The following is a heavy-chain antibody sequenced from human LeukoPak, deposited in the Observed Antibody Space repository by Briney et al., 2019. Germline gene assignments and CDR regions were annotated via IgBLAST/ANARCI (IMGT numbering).Heavy chain of an antibody. CDR1: GFSLSDYN. Sequence: PGGSLRLSCAASGFSLSDYNMNWVRQAPGRGLEWVSYISSRSTTISYADSVRGRFTISRDNPRNSLYLQVNSLRDEDTAVYYCAKAGIGVVGYFDYWGQGTLVTVSS. V-gene: IGHV3-48*02. D-gene: IGHD6-19*01. CDR2: ISSRSTTI. CDR3: AKAGIGVVGYFDY. J-gene: IGHJ4*02.